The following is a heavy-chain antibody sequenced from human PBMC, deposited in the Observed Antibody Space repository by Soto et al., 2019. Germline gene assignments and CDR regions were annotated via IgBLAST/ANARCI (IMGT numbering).Heavy chain of an antibody. CDR2: ISFDGGSK. V-gene: IGHV3-30-3*01. Sequence: GGSLRLSCAASGFTFSHYAMHWVRQAPGKGLEWLAVISFDGGSKYYADSVKGRFTISRDNSKNTLYLQRNSLRADDTAVYYCARSAPYYPLDYWGRGTLVTVSS. J-gene: IGHJ4*02. D-gene: IGHD3-22*01. CDR3: ARSAPYYPLDY. CDR1: GFTFSHYA.